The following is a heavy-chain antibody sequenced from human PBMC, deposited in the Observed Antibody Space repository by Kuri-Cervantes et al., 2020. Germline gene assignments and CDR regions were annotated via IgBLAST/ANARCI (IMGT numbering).Heavy chain of an antibody. J-gene: IGHJ6*02. Sequence: ASVKVSCKASGYTFTSYDISWVRQAPGQGLEWMGWISAYNGNTNYAQKLQGRVTMTTDTSTSTAYMELRSLRSDDTAVYYCARDITMVRGVIITRLWIYGMDVWGQGTTVTVYS. V-gene: IGHV1-18*01. CDR1: GYTFTSYD. CDR2: ISAYNGNT. CDR3: ARDITMVRGVIITRLWIYGMDV. D-gene: IGHD3-10*01.